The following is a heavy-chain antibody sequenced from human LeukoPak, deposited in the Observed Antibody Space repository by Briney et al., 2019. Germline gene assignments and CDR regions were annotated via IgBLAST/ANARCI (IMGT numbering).Heavy chain of an antibody. Sequence: GASVNVSCKTSGYTFTSYDINWVRQATGQGREWGGFVSPNSGDTGYAQKLQGRVTMTRNTSIRTAYMELSSLRSEDTAIYYCAVGVLYGGHEWALHVWGQGTLVTVSS. CDR3: AVGVLYGGHEWALHV. CDR1: GYTFTSYD. V-gene: IGHV1-8*01. CDR2: VSPNSGDT. J-gene: IGHJ3*01. D-gene: IGHD2-8*01.